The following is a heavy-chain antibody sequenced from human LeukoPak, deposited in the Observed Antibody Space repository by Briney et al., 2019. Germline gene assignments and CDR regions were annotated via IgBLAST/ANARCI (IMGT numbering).Heavy chain of an antibody. D-gene: IGHD3-10*01. J-gene: IGHJ4*02. CDR1: GFTFSTYA. Sequence: GRSLRLSCAASGFTFSTYAMHWVHQGPGKGLEWVAVISYDGSNKYYADSVKGRFTISRDNSKNTLYLQMSSLSAEDTAVYYCARTTTPHYYGSGSYALGYWGQGTLVTVPS. V-gene: IGHV3-30-3*01. CDR2: ISYDGSNK. CDR3: ARTTTPHYYGSGSYALGY.